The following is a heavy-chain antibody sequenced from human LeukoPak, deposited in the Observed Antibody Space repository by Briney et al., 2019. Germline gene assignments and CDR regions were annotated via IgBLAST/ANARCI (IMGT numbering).Heavy chain of an antibody. Sequence: ASVKVSCKASGYTFNTYGISWVRQAPGQGLEWLGWISGVNGNTDYAQKFQGRVTMTTDTSTSTAYMELRSLRSDDTAVYYCARGPEGMYFDYWGQGTLVTVSS. CDR3: ARGPEGMYFDY. V-gene: IGHV1-18*01. J-gene: IGHJ4*02. CDR1: GYTFNTYG. CDR2: ISGVNGNT.